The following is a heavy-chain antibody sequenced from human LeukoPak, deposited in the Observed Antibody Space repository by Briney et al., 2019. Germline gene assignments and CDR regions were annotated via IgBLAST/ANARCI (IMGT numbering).Heavy chain of an antibody. D-gene: IGHD2-15*01. Sequence: PGGSLRLSCAASGFTFSSHAMSWVRQAPGKGLEWVSAISGSGGSTYTADSVKGRFTISRDNSKNTLYLQVNSLTAEDTAVYYCAKVTGAAGATYYFDYWGQGTLVTVSS. CDR1: GFTFSSHA. CDR3: AKVTGAAGATYYFDY. CDR2: ISGSGGST. V-gene: IGHV3-23*01. J-gene: IGHJ4*02.